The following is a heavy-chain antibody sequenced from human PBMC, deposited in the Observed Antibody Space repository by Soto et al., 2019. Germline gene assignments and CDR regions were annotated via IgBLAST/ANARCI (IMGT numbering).Heavy chain of an antibody. Sequence: KTSETLSLTCTVSGGSISSGGYYWSWIRQHPGKGLEWIGYIYYSGSTYYNPSLKSRVTISVDTSKNQFSLKLSSVTAADTAVYYCASQDSSGYAYWYFDLWGRGTLVTVSS. CDR1: GGSISSGGYY. J-gene: IGHJ2*01. CDR3: ASQDSSGYAYWYFDL. D-gene: IGHD3-22*01. CDR2: IYYSGST. V-gene: IGHV4-31*03.